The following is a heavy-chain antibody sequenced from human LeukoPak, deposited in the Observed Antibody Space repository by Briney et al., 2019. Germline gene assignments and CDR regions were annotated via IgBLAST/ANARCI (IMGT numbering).Heavy chain of an antibody. D-gene: IGHD4-17*01. CDR2: TYYRSKWYN. J-gene: IGHJ4*02. Sequence: SQTLSLTCAISGDSISSNSAAWNWIRQSQSRGLGWLGRTYYRSKWYNDYAVSVKSRIIINPETSKNQFSLQLNSVTPEDTAVYYCSRGDYAFDYWGQGTLVTVSS. CDR1: GDSISSNSAA. CDR3: SRGDYAFDY. V-gene: IGHV6-1*01.